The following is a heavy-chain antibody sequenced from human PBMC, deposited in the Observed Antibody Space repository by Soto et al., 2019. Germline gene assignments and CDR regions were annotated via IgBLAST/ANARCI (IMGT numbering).Heavy chain of an antibody. J-gene: IGHJ4*02. V-gene: IGHV2-5*01. CDR1: AFSLSTNGGG. Sequence: SGPTLVNPTQPLTLTCTFSAFSLSTNGGGVGWIRQPPGKPLEWLAVIYWNEDKRYSRSLKSRLSITKDTSKNQVVLTMTTMDPVDTATYYCVHTVMVHTITGGHYFDYWGPGSLVTVSS. D-gene: IGHD2-8*01. CDR3: VHTVMVHTITGGHYFDY. CDR2: IYWNEDK.